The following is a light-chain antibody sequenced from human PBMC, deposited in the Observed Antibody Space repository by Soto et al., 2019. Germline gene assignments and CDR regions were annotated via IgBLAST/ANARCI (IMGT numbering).Light chain of an antibody. J-gene: IGLJ2*01. Sequence: QSALTQPPSASGSPGQSVTIPCTGTSSDVGGYNSVSWYQQHPGKVPKLMIYEVSKRPSGVPDRFSGSKSGNTASLTVSGLKVEDGADYYCTSYAGSNNLVFGGGTKPPVL. CDR1: SSDVGGYNS. CDR2: EVS. CDR3: TSYAGSNNLV. V-gene: IGLV2-8*01.